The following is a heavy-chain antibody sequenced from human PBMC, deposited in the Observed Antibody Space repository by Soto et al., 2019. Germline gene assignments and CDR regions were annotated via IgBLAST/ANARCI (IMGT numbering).Heavy chain of an antibody. CDR2: IWYDGSNK. V-gene: IGHV3-33*01. Sequence: QVQLVESGGGVVQPGRSLRLSCAASGFTFSSYGMHWVRQAPGKGLAWVALIWYDGSNKYYADSVKGRFTISRDNSENTLYLQINSLRAEDTAVYYCARDPRFAAAGTIGYFQHWGQGTLVTVSS. CDR1: GFTFSSYG. CDR3: ARDPRFAAAGTIGYFQH. D-gene: IGHD6-13*01. J-gene: IGHJ1*01.